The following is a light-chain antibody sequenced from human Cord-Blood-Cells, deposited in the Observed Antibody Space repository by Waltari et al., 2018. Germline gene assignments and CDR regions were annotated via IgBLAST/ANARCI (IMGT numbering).Light chain of an antibody. CDR3: MQALQTSYT. CDR1: QSLLHSNGYNY. J-gene: IGKJ2*01. Sequence: DIVMTQSPLSLPVTPGEPASISCRSSQSLLHSNGYNYLDCYLQKPGQSPQLLIYLGSNRASGVPDRFSGSGSGTDFTLKISRVEAEDVGVYYCMQALQTSYTFGQGTKLEIK. V-gene: IGKV2-28*01. CDR2: LGS.